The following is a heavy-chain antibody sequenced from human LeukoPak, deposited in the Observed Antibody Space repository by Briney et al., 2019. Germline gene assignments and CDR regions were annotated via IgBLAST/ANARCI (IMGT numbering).Heavy chain of an antibody. Sequence: PSETLSLTCTVSVGSISNYYWTWIRQPAGKGLEWIGRIYSSGTTNYNPSLKSRVTMSVDTSKNQFSLILTSVTAADTAVYFCARNVRGGSTYLDYWGQGTLVTVSS. CDR2: IYSSGTT. J-gene: IGHJ4*02. V-gene: IGHV4-4*07. CDR1: VGSISNYY. CDR3: ARNVRGGSTYLDY. D-gene: IGHD3-16*01.